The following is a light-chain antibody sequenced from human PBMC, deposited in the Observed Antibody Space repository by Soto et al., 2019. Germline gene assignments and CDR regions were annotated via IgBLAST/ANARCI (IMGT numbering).Light chain of an antibody. J-gene: IGKJ2*01. V-gene: IGKV3-20*01. CDR1: QRFSSSY. Sequence: EIVVTQSPGTLSLSPGERATLSCRASQRFSSSYLAWYQQKPGQANRLLIYGASRRAPGIPDRFGGSGSGTDFTLTIRRLEPEDLAVYYCQQYGSLYTFGQGTKLEIK. CDR2: GAS. CDR3: QQYGSLYT.